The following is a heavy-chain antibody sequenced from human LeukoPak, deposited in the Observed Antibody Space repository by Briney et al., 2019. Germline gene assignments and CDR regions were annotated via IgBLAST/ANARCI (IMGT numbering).Heavy chain of an antibody. D-gene: IGHD4-17*01. CDR2: SYPGDSDT. CDR3: ARHMDDYGDYYSDY. V-gene: IGHV5-51*01. CDR1: GYSFTNYW. J-gene: IGHJ4*02. Sequence: GESLKISCKGSGYSFTNYWIGWVRQMPGKGLEWMGISYPGDSDTRYSPSFQGQVTISVDKSISTAYLQWSSLKASDTAMYYCARHMDDYGDYYSDYRGQGTLVTVSS.